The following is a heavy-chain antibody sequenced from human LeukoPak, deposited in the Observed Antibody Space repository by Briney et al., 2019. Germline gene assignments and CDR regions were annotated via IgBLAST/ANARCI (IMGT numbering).Heavy chain of an antibody. CDR3: ARAPPPWYFDL. CDR2: IYYSGST. Sequence: SETLSLTCTVSGGSISSGDYYWSWIRQPPGKGLEWIGYIYYSGSTYYNPSLQSRVTISVDTSKTQFSLNLRSVTAAGPAVYFWARAPPPWYFDLWGRGTLVTVSS. V-gene: IGHV4-30-4*08. CDR1: GGSISSGDYY. J-gene: IGHJ2*01.